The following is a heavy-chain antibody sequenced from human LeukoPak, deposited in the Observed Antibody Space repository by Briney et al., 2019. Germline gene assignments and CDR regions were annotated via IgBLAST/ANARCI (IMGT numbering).Heavy chain of an antibody. CDR2: ISSSSSTI. V-gene: IGHV3-48*01. CDR1: GFTFSSYS. J-gene: IGHJ4*02. D-gene: IGHD2-2*01. Sequence: PGGSLRLSCAAAGFTFSSYSMNWVRQAPGKGLEWVSYISSSSSTIYYADSVKCRFTISRDKAKNSLYLQMNSLRAEDTAVYYCAREYCSSTSCLYDYWGQGTLVTVSS. CDR3: AREYCSSTSCLYDY.